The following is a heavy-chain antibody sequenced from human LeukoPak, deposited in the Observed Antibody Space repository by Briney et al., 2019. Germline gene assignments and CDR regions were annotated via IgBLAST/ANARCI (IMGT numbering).Heavy chain of an antibody. Sequence: GGSLRLSCAASGFTFSNFAMNWVRQTPGKGLEWVASIKHDGSEKNYVDSVKGRFTISRDNAKNSLYVEMNNLRGEDTAVYYCARDNFDWRPLDCWGQGTLVTVSS. J-gene: IGHJ4*02. V-gene: IGHV3-7*03. CDR3: ARDNFDWRPLDC. CDR2: IKHDGSEK. CDR1: GFTFSNFA. D-gene: IGHD3-9*01.